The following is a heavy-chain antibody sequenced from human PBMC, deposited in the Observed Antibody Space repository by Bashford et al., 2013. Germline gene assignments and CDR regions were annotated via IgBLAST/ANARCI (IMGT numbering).Heavy chain of an antibody. Sequence: ASVKVSCKASGYTFTGYYMHWVRQAPGQGLEWMGIINPSGGSTSYAQKFQGRVTMTRDTSTSTVYMELSSLRSEDTAVYYCAAGGITGTHYYYGMDVRGQGTTVTVSS. J-gene: IGHJ6*02. CDR3: AAGGITGTHYYYGMDV. CDR1: GYTFTGYY. D-gene: IGHD1-20*01. CDR2: INPSGGST. V-gene: IGHV1-46*01.